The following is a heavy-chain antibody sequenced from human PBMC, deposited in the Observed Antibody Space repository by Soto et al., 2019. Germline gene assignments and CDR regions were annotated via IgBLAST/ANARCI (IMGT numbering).Heavy chain of an antibody. J-gene: IGHJ4*02. CDR1: GFTFSSYG. V-gene: IGHV3-23*01. D-gene: IGHD2-8*01. CDR2: ISGGGDTT. CDR3: AKFMDFVVLPAGILDY. Sequence: EVQLLESGGGLVQPGGSLRLTCAASGFTFSSYGISWIRLSPGKGLEWVSVISGGGDTTYYTPSVKGRFTISRDDFRNTLYLQMSSLRTEDTAIYYGAKFMDFVVLPAGILDYWGPGTLVTVSS.